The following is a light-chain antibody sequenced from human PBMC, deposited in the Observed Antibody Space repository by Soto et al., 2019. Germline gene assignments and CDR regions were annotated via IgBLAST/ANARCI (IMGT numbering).Light chain of an antibody. CDR3: QKYNSAPQT. Sequence: DIQMTQSPSSLSASVGDSVTITCRASQGITNYLAWYQLKPGKVPNLLIYAASTLQSGVPSRFSGSGSGTDFTLTISSLQPEDVATYYCQKYNSAPQTFGQGTKVDI. CDR2: AAS. CDR1: QGITNY. V-gene: IGKV1-27*01. J-gene: IGKJ1*01.